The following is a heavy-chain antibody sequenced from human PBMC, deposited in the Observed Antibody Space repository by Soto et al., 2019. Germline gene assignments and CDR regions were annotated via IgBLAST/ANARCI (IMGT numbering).Heavy chain of an antibody. CDR2: IYYSGST. CDR3: ARGNNYYDSSGYHTPGDWFDP. Sequence: QVQLQESGPGLVKPSETLSLTCTVSGGSISSYYWSWIRQPPGKGLEWIGYIYYSGSTNYNPSLKSRVTISVDTSKNQFSLKLSSVTAADTAVYYCARGNNYYDSSGYHTPGDWFDPWGQGTLVTVSS. CDR1: GGSISSYY. D-gene: IGHD3-22*01. V-gene: IGHV4-59*01. J-gene: IGHJ5*02.